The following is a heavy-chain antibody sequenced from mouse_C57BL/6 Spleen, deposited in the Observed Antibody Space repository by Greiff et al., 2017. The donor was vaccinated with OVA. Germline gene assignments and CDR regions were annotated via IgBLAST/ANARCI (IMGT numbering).Heavy chain of an antibody. J-gene: IGHJ1*03. Sequence: VKQSCKASGYTFTSYWMHWVKQRPGRGLEWIGRIDPNSGGTKYNEKFKSKATLTVDKPSSTAYMQLSSLTSEDSAVYYCARRYYYGTDWYFDVWGTGTTVTVSS. CDR3: ARRYYYGTDWYFDV. D-gene: IGHD1-1*01. V-gene: IGHV1-72*01. CDR1: GYTFTSYW. CDR2: IDPNSGGT.